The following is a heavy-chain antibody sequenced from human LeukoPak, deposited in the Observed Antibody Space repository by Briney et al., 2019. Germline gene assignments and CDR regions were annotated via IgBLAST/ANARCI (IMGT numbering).Heavy chain of an antibody. V-gene: IGHV3-21*01. Sequence: PGGSLRLSCAASGFTFTSHTMNWVRQAPGKGLEWVSSIGIDTITIYYADSVKGRFTISRDNTKNSLYLQMNSPRADDTAVYYCARLYSSSVNFWGQGTMVTVSS. CDR1: GFTFTSHT. D-gene: IGHD6-13*01. CDR2: IGIDTITI. CDR3: ARLYSSSVNF. J-gene: IGHJ4*02.